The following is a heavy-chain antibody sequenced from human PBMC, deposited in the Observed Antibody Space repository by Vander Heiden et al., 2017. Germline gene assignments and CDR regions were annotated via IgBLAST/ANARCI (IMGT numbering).Heavy chain of an antibody. D-gene: IGHD3-10*01. V-gene: IGHV3-30*18. CDR2: LASAGSNN. J-gene: IGHJ4*02. CDR3: AKDRSSGRDYSDY. Sequence: QVQLAESGGGVVKPGRSLRLSCAASGCTFTRYGMHWVRQAPGKGLEWVTVLASAGSNNYYADSVKGRFTISRDNSKNALFLQMNSLRTEDTAVYYCAKDRSSGRDYSDYWCQGTLVTVSS. CDR1: GCTFTRYG.